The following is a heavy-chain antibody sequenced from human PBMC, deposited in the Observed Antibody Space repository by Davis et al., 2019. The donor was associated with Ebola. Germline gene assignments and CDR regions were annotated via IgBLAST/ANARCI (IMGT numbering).Heavy chain of an antibody. Sequence: GGSLRLSCAASGFVFSSYVMSWVRRAPGKGLEWVSTLGLSADTYYADSVKGRFTISRDNAKNSLYLQMNSLRAEDTAVYYCAGGESGWDASDIWGRGTMVTVSS. J-gene: IGHJ3*02. CDR3: AGGESGWDASDI. D-gene: IGHD6-19*01. V-gene: IGHV3-23*01. CDR2: LGLSADT. CDR1: GFVFSSYV.